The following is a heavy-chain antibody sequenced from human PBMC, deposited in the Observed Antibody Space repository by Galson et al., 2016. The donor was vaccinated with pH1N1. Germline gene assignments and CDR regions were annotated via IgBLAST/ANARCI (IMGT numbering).Heavy chain of an antibody. CDR3: AKGGYGDYGLDVFDI. CDR1: GSNSDYN. Sequence: SLRLSCAASGSNSDYNMNWVRLAPGKGLEWVSSISGSGCRKHYAYSVQGRFIISRDNSKNTPYPQMNSLRAGDTALYFCAKGGYGDYGLDVFDIWGQGTMVIVSS. J-gene: IGHJ3*02. CDR2: ISGSGCRK. V-gene: IGHV3-23*01. D-gene: IGHD4-17*01.